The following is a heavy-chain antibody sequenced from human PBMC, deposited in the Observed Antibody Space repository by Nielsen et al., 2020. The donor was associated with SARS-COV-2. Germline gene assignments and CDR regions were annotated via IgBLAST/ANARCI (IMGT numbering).Heavy chain of an antibody. Sequence: SETLSLTCNVSGGSISPLYWSWIRQPPGKALEWIAYIYYSGSTNYNPSFKTRATISVDTSKKQLSLRLSSVTAADTAVYYCARHLPVAGDPAFDYWGQGTLVTVSS. V-gene: IGHV4-59*08. D-gene: IGHD6-19*01. CDR3: ARHLPVAGDPAFDY. J-gene: IGHJ4*02. CDR1: GGSISPLY. CDR2: IYYSGST.